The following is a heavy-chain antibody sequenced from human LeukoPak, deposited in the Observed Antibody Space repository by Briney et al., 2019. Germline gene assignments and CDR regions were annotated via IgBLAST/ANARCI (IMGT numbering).Heavy chain of an antibody. J-gene: IGHJ5*02. CDR2: KYYSGST. CDR3: ARGVFGTFGGVIAYNWFDP. CDR1: GGSISSSRYY. D-gene: IGHD3-16*02. V-gene: IGHV4-39*07. Sequence: SSETLSLTCTVSGGSISSSRYYGGWIRQPPGKGLEWIGSKYYSGSTYYNPSLKNRVTISVDTSKNQFSLKLSSVTAADTAVYYCARGVFGTFGGVIAYNWFDPWGQGTLVTVSS.